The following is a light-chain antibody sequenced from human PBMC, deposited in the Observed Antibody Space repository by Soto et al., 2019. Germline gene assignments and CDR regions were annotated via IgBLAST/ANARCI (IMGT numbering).Light chain of an antibody. CDR2: AAS. CDR3: QQYYSYPLYT. V-gene: IGKV1-9*01. J-gene: IGKJ2*01. CDR1: QGISSY. Sequence: DIQLTQSPSFLSASVGDRVTITCRASQGISSYLVWYQQKPGKAPKLLIYAASTSQSGVPSRFSGSGSGTDFTLTISCLQSEDFATYYCQQYYSYPLYTFGQGTKLEIK.